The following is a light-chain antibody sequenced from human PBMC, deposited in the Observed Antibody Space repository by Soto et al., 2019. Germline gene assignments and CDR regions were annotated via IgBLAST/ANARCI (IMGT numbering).Light chain of an antibody. CDR1: QSISSW. J-gene: IGKJ2*01. V-gene: IGKV1-5*03. Sequence: DIQMTQSPSTLSASVGDRVTITCRASQSISSWLAWYQQKPGKAPKLLIYKASSLESGVPSRFSGSGSGTEFTLTISSLQPDDFATYYCQQYNGYSPYMYTFGQGTKLESK. CDR2: KAS. CDR3: QQYNGYSPYMYT.